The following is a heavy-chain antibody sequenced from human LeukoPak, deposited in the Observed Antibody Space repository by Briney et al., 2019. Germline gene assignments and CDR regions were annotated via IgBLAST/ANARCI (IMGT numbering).Heavy chain of an antibody. Sequence: PSETLSLTRTVSGGSIISTIYYWGWIPQSPGKGLDWIGSISYSGSSFCKPSLKSRVTIAVDTSKNQFSLRLSSVTAADTAFDYCARDRGVSGFDYWGQGTLVTVSS. V-gene: IGHV4-39*07. CDR2: ISYSGSS. CDR3: ARDRGVSGFDY. D-gene: IGHD6-13*01. J-gene: IGHJ4*02. CDR1: GGSIISTIYY.